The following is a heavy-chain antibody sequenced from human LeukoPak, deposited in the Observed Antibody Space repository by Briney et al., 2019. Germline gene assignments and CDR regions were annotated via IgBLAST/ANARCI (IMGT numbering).Heavy chain of an antibody. CDR1: GGSISSNNW. CDR2: IYNSGST. CDR3: ARSGNSWYFDL. D-gene: IGHD4-23*01. Sequence: KPSETLSLTCAVSGGSISSNNWWSWVRQTPGKGLEWIGEIYNSGSTNYNPSLKSRVTISVDKSKNQFSLRLSSVTAADTAVYYCARSGNSWYFDLWGRGTLVTVAS. V-gene: IGHV4-4*02. J-gene: IGHJ2*01.